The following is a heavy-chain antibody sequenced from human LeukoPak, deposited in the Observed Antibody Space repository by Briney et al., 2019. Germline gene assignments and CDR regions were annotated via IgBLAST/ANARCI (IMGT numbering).Heavy chain of an antibody. CDR2: IHYSGST. Sequence: SETLSLTCAVSGVSTSSSNYYWAWIRQPPGKGLDWIGSIHYSGSTNYNPSLKSRVTISVDASKNQFSLKLSSVTAADTAVYYCASWGATHHYFDSWGRGTLVTVSS. J-gene: IGHJ4*02. CDR1: GVSTSSSNYY. D-gene: IGHD1-26*01. V-gene: IGHV4-39*01. CDR3: ASWGATHHYFDS.